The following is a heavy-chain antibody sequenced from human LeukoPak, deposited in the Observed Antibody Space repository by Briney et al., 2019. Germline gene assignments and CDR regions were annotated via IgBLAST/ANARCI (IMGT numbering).Heavy chain of an antibody. V-gene: IGHV3-21*01. Sequence: GGSLRLSCAASGFTFSSYSMNWVRQAPGKGLEWVSSISSSSSYIYYADSVKGRFTISRENAKNSLYLQMSSLRAGDTAVYYCVRAPPGRRAYWYSYMDVWGEGTTVTISS. D-gene: IGHD1-26*01. J-gene: IGHJ6*03. CDR2: ISSSSSYI. CDR1: GFTFSSYS. CDR3: VRAPPGRRAYWYSYMDV.